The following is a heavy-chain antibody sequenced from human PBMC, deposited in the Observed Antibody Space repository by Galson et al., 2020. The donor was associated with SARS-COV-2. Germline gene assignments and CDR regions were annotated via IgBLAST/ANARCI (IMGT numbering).Heavy chain of an antibody. CDR3: ARDPSSSGYNWFDP. J-gene: IGHJ5*02. CDR2: ISSSGTTV. CDR1: GFTFSSYE. D-gene: IGHD6-13*01. Sequence: GGSLRLSCAASGFTFSSYEMNWVRQAPGKGLEWVSYISSSGTTVFYADSVKGRFTISRDNAKKSLYLQMNSLRAEDTALYYCARDPSSSGYNWFDPWGQGTLVTVSS. V-gene: IGHV3-48*03.